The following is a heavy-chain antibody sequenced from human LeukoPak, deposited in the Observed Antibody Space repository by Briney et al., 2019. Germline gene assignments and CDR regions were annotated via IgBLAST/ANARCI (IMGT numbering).Heavy chain of an antibody. D-gene: IGHD6-13*01. CDR3: ARDNTIGAADYYFDY. J-gene: IGHJ4*02. V-gene: IGHV3-30*04. CDR2: VASDGNDK. Sequence: PGGSLRLSCAASGFTFSRYAMHWVRQAPGKGLEWVAVVASDGNDKHHADSVKGRFTISRDNSKNTLYLQMNSLRADDTAVCYCARDNTIGAADYYFDYWGQGTLVTVSS. CDR1: GFTFSRYA.